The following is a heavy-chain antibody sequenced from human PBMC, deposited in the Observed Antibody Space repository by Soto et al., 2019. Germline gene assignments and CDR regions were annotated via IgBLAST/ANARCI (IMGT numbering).Heavy chain of an antibody. CDR3: AGRITIFGVVTQYYYGMDV. D-gene: IGHD3-3*01. CDR2: ISSSSSYI. J-gene: IGHJ6*02. Sequence: GGSLRLSCAASGFTFSSYSMNWVRQAPGKGLEWVSSISSSSSYIYYADSVKGRFTISRDNAKNSLYLQMNSLRAEDTAVYYCAGRITIFGVVTQYYYGMDVWGQGTTVTVSS. V-gene: IGHV3-21*01. CDR1: GFTFSSYS.